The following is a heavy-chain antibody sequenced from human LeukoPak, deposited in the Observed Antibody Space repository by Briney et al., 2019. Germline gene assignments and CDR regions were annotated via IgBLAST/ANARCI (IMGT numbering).Heavy chain of an antibody. Sequence: GESLKISCKVSGYKFADYWIGWVRQMPGKGLEWLGVIFPRDSDIRYMLPFEGQVTISADESISTAYLQWSSLKASDTAMYYCAREMFGSGDVWGQGTPVTVSS. J-gene: IGHJ4*02. CDR3: AREMFGSGDV. V-gene: IGHV5-51*03. CDR2: IFPRDSDI. CDR1: GYKFADYW. D-gene: IGHD3-10*01.